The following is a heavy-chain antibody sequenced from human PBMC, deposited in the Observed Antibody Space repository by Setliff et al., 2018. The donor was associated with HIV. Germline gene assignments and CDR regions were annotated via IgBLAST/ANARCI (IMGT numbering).Heavy chain of an antibody. CDR1: GGSFNGYY. V-gene: IGHV4-34*01. J-gene: IGHJ4*02. Sequence: ASETLSLTCDVYGGSFNGYYWSWIRQPPGKGLEWIGEINHSRSTNYNPSLKSRVTISLDTSKNQFSLRMRSVTAADTAVYYCARVFVDTAVLRVLEYYFDSWGRGTLVTVSS. CDR2: INHSRST. D-gene: IGHD5-18*01. CDR3: ARVFVDTAVLRVLEYYFDS.